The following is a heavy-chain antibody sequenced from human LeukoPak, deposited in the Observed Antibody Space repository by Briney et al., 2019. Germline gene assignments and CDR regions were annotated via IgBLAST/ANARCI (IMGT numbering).Heavy chain of an antibody. CDR2: ISSSSSTI. V-gene: IGHV3-23*01. CDR3: AKEAPIVVVPAASDI. D-gene: IGHD2-2*01. Sequence: GGSLTLSCAASGFTFSSYAMSWVSQAPGKGLEWVSYISSSSSTIYYGDSVKGRFTISRDNSKNTLYLQMNSLRAEDTAVYYCAKEAPIVVVPAASDIWGQGTMVTVSS. J-gene: IGHJ3*02. CDR1: GFTFSSYA.